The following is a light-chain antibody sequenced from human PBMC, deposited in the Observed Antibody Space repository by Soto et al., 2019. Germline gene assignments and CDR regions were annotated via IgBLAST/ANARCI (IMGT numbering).Light chain of an antibody. J-gene: IGKJ1*01. CDR2: GAS. V-gene: IGKV3-15*01. CDR3: QQYNNWPRT. Sequence: EIVLTQSPGTLSLSPGERATLSCRASQSVSNNLAWYQQKVGQAPRLLIYGASTRATGIPARFSGSGSGTDFILTISSMQSEDFAVYYCQQYNNWPRTFGQGTKVDIK. CDR1: QSVSNN.